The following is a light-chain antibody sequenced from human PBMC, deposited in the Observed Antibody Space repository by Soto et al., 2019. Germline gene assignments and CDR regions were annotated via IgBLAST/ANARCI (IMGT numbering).Light chain of an antibody. CDR2: GAS. CDR1: ESVAGH. J-gene: IGKJ1*01. Sequence: ETLLTQSPSTLSVSPGEISTVSCRASESVAGHLASYQQKPGQAPRLLIHGASIRATGIPVRFSGSGSGTEFTLTISSLQSEDYGVYFCQQYVNWPQTFGHGTKVDI. V-gene: IGKV3-15*01. CDR3: QQYVNWPQT.